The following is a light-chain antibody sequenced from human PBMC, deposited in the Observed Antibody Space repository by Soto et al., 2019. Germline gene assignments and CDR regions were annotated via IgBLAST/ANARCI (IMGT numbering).Light chain of an antibody. CDR2: KAS. Sequence: DIQMTQSPSTLSASVGDRVTITCRASQSISSWLAWYQQKPGKAPKLLIYKASSLESGVPSRFSGSGSGTEFTLNIISLQPDDFATYYCQQYNRYPLTCGGGTKVEIK. CDR1: QSISSW. CDR3: QQYNRYPLT. J-gene: IGKJ4*01. V-gene: IGKV1-5*03.